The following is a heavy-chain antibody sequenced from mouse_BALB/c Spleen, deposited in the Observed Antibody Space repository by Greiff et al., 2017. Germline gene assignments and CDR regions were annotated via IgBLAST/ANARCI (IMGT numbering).Heavy chain of an antibody. J-gene: IGHJ4*01. CDR2: IRNKANGYTT. CDR1: GFTFTGYY. D-gene: IGHD1-1*02. V-gene: IGHV7-3*02. Sequence: VQLVESGGGLVQPGGSLRLSCATSGFTFTGYYMSWVRQPPGKALEWLGFIRNKANGYTTEYSASVKGRFTISRDNSQSILYLQMNTLRAEDSATYYCARHYPYAMDYWGQGTSVTVSS. CDR3: ARHYPYAMDY.